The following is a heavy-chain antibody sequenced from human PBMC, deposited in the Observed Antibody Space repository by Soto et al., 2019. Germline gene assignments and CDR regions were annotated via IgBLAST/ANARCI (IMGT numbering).Heavy chain of an antibody. CDR2: IITIFGTA. V-gene: IGHV1-69*13. Sequence: SVKVSCKASGGTFSSYAISWVRQAPGQGLERMGRIITIFGTANYAQKFQGRVTITADESTSTAYMELSSLRSEDTAVYYCASRLLEVSDYYDSSGYYYYGMDVWGQGTTVTVSS. CDR1: GGTFSSYA. J-gene: IGHJ6*02. D-gene: IGHD3-22*01. CDR3: ASRLLEVSDYYDSSGYYYYGMDV.